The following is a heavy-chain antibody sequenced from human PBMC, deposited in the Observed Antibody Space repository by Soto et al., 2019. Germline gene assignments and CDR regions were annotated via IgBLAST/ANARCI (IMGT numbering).Heavy chain of an antibody. J-gene: IGHJ4*02. CDR2: VSANGQGI. D-gene: IGHD3-10*01. CDR1: GFTFSSSA. V-gene: IGHV3-23*01. CDR3: AKDRHYPRDYFHY. Sequence: GGSLRLSCTASGFTFSSSAISWVRQAPGKGLEWVSAVSANGQGIYYADSVRGRFTISRDNSKNTVFLHMDSLSAEDTAAYYCAKDRHYPRDYFHYWGQGTLVTVSS.